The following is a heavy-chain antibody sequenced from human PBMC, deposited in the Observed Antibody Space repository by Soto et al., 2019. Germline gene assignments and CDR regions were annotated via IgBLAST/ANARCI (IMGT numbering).Heavy chain of an antibody. CDR1: AGSISSSSYF. V-gene: IGHV4-39*01. D-gene: IGHD3-22*01. CDR2: IDYRGST. Sequence: QLQLQESGPGLVKPSETLSLTCTVSAGSISSSSYFSGWIRQPPGKGLEWIGTIDYRGSTSYNPTLNSRVTISVDTSKNQFSLTLSSVTAADTAVYYCATRLYHSRGYYYVPYWGQGTLVTVSS. CDR3: ATRLYHSRGYYYVPY. J-gene: IGHJ4*02.